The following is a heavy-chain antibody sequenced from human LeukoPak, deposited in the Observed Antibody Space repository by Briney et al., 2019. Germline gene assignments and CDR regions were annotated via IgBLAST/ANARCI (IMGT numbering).Heavy chain of an antibody. D-gene: IGHD1-1*01. CDR2: INHSGST. V-gene: IGHV4-34*01. CDR1: GGSFSGYY. CDR3: ARGAGGYRFDP. Sequence: SETLSLTCAVYGGSFSGYYWSWIRQPPGKGLEWIGEINHSGSTFYNPSLKSRVTISADTSRKQFSLKLTSVNTADSAVYYCARGAGGYRFDPWGQGILVTVSS. J-gene: IGHJ5*02.